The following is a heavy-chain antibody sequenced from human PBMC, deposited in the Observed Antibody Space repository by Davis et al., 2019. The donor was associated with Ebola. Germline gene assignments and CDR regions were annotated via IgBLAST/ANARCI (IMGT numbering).Heavy chain of an antibody. Sequence: HTGESLKISCAASGFTFSSYWMSWVRQAPGKGLVWVSRIKSDGTTISYADSVKGRFTTSRDNAKNTLFLQMNGLRAEDTGVYFCARDGDNYSDLDYWGQGTLVTVSS. CDR3: ARDGDNYSDLDY. CDR1: GFTFSSYW. CDR2: IKSDGTTI. V-gene: IGHV3-74*01. D-gene: IGHD5-24*01. J-gene: IGHJ4*02.